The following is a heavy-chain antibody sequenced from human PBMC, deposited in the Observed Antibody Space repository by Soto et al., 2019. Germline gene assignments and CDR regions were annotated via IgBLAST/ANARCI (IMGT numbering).Heavy chain of an antibody. CDR3: ARISQYAYDFDY. V-gene: IGHV2-26*01. Sequence: QVTLKESGPVLVKPTETLTLTCTVSGFSLSNAMVGVSWIRQSPGKALEWLAHILSSGEKSYSTSLKSRVTNSKDTSRSQVVLTMTRMDTVDTATYYCARISQYAYDFDYWGQGTLVTVSS. J-gene: IGHJ4*02. CDR2: ILSSGEK. CDR1: GFSLSNAMVG. D-gene: IGHD2-2*01.